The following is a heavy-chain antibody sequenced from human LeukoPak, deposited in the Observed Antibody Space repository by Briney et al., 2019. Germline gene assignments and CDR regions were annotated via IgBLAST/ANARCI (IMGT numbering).Heavy chain of an antibody. V-gene: IGHV3-7*01. CDR3: ARDLRAGGTWSYGVYFDL. Sequence: GGSLRLSCAASGFTFSSYWMSWVRQAPGKGLEWVANINQDGSEKYYVDSVKGRFTISRDNAKNSVYLLLNSLTPEDTAVYYCARDLRAGGTWSYGVYFDLWGRGTLVTVSS. CDR1: GFTFSSYW. D-gene: IGHD4-17*01. CDR2: INQDGSEK. J-gene: IGHJ2*01.